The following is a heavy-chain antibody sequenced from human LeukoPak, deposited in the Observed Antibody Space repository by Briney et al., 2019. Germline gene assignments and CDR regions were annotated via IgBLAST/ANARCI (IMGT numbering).Heavy chain of an antibody. J-gene: IGHJ3*02. CDR1: GYSFTTYW. D-gene: IGHD3-22*01. V-gene: IGHV5-51*01. Sequence: GESLKISCKGSGYSFTTYWIGWVRQMPGKGLEWMGIIYPDDSDTNIRYSPSFQGQVTISVDKSISTAYLQWSSLKASDTAMYYCARHWTYHSSGSAFDIWGQGTLATVSS. CDR3: ARHWTYHSSGSAFDI. CDR2: IYPDDSDTNI.